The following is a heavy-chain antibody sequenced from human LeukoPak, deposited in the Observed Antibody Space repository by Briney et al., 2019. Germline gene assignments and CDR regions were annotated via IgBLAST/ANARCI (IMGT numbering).Heavy chain of an antibody. CDR3: ARRYFDL. V-gene: IGHV3-7*01. Sequence: AGGSLRLSCAASGFTLSGYWMRWVRQAPGRGLEWVANINQDGSQTYYLGSVKGRFTISRDNAKDSLYLQMNSLRVDDTAVYYCARRYFDLWGRGTLVSVSS. CDR2: INQDGSQT. CDR1: GFTLSGYW. J-gene: IGHJ2*01.